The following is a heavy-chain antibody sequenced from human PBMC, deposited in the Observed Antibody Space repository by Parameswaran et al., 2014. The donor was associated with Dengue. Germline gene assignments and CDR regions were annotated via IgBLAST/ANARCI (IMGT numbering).Heavy chain of an antibody. D-gene: IGHD3-3*01. Sequence: WVRQAPGQRPEWIGWIVVGSGNTNFAQKFQDRVIITRDMSTNTAYMELSTLRSEDTAVYYCAADRSFGVHTRNHYYYVMDVWGQGTTVTVSS. CDR3: AADRSFGVHTRNHYYYVMDV. CDR2: IVVGSGNT. J-gene: IGHJ6*02. V-gene: IGHV1-58*01.